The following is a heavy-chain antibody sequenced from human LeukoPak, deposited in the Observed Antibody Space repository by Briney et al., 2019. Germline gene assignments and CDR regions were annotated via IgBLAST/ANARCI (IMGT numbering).Heavy chain of an antibody. CDR3: AAGVRYDFWSGYYTFDAFDL. CDR2: IVVGSGNT. Sequence: EASVKVSCKASGFTFTSSAVQWVRQARGQRLEWIGWIVVGSGNTNYAQKFQERVTIIRDMSTSTAYMELSSLRSEDTAVYYCAAGVRYDFWSGYYTFDAFDLWGQGTKVTVSS. J-gene: IGHJ3*01. CDR1: GFTFTSSA. D-gene: IGHD3-3*01. V-gene: IGHV1-58*01.